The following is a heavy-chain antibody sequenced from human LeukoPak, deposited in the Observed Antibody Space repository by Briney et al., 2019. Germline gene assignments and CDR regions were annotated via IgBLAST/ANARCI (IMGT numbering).Heavy chain of an antibody. CDR2: IVVGSGNT. D-gene: IGHD5-12*01. Sequence: SVKVSCKASGFTFTSSAMQWVRQARGQRLEWIGWIVVGSGNTNYAQKFQERVTITRDMSTSTAYMELSSLRSEDTAVYYCAAESPSGYSGYDPYRYAFDIWGQGTMVTVSS. J-gene: IGHJ3*02. CDR3: AAESPSGYSGYDPYRYAFDI. V-gene: IGHV1-58*02. CDR1: GFTFTSSA.